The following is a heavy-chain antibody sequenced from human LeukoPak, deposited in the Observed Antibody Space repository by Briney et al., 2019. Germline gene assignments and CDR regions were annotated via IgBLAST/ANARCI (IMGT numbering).Heavy chain of an antibody. CDR2: ISGSGGST. D-gene: IGHD3-10*01. CDR1: GFTFSSYA. Sequence: GGSLRLSCAASGFTFSSYAMSWVRQAPGKGLEWVSAISGSGGSTYYADSVKGRFTISRDNSKNTLYLQMNSLRAEDTAVYYCAKDTELLWFGELLYVGFVDYWGQGTLVTVSS. CDR3: AKDTELLWFGELLYVGFVDY. J-gene: IGHJ4*02. V-gene: IGHV3-23*01.